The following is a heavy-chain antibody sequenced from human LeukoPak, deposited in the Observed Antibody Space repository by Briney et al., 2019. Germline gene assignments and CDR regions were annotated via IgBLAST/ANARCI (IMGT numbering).Heavy chain of an antibody. J-gene: IGHJ5*02. CDR3: ARRAAAVAGNSWFDP. V-gene: IGHV4-59*08. CDR2: IYYSGST. CDR1: GGSISSYY. D-gene: IGHD6-19*01. Sequence: PSETLSLTCTVSGGSISSYYWSWIRQPPGKGLEWIGYIYYSGSTNYKSSLKSRVTISVDTSKNQFSLKLISVTAADTAMYYCARRAAAVAGNSWFDPWGQGTLVTVSS.